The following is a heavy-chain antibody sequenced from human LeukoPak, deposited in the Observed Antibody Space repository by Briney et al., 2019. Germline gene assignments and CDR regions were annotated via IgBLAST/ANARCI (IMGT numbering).Heavy chain of an antibody. CDR2: INPNSGGT. D-gene: IGHD2-15*01. Sequence: GASVKVSCKASGYTFTGYYIHWVRRAPGQGLEWMGRINPNSGGTNYTQKFQGRVTMTRDTSTSTVYMELSSLRSEDTAVYYCFLGGPPESYFDYWGQGTLVTVSS. J-gene: IGHJ4*02. V-gene: IGHV1-2*06. CDR3: FLGGPPESYFDY. CDR1: GYTFTGYY.